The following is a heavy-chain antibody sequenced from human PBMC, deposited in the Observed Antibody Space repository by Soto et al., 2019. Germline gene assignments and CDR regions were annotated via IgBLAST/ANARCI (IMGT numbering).Heavy chain of an antibody. Sequence: SETLSLTCTVSGGSDSSGSFYWSWIRQPPGKALEWIGFIYNNRSFNYNPSLKSRVTMSVDTSKHQFSLKLSSVTAADTAVYYCALFPLVYSNSHYFDFCGQGALGTVS. CDR1: GGSDSSGSFY. D-gene: IGHD6-6*01. CDR3: ALFPLVYSNSHYFDF. J-gene: IGHJ4*02. V-gene: IGHV4-61*01. CDR2: IYNNRSF.